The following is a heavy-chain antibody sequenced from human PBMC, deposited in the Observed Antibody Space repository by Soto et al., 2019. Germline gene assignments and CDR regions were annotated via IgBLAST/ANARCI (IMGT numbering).Heavy chain of an antibody. CDR2: VKDGGHT. Sequence: QVQLQQWGAGLLKPSETLSLNCAVTGGSLSGYYWSWIRQPPGKGLEWIGEVKDGGHTNYSPSLRGQVTISSDTSNNQCALRLNSVTAADTGVYYCARGQEGVVATHWDQGSLVTVSS. J-gene: IGHJ4*02. V-gene: IGHV4-34*01. D-gene: IGHD5-12*01. CDR3: ARGQEGVVATH. CDR1: GGSLSGYY.